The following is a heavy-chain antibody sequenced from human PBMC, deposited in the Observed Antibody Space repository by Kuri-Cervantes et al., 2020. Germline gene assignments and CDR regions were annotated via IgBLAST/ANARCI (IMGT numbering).Heavy chain of an antibody. CDR3: AKVRRGRGLGLLWFGEGYYFDY. D-gene: IGHD3-10*01. V-gene: IGHV3-30*02. J-gene: IGHJ4*02. CDR2: IWYDGSNK. Sequence: GGSLRLSCAASGFTFSSYGMHWVRQAPGKGLEWVAVIWYDGSNKYYADSVKGRFTISRDNSKNTLYLQMNSPRVEDTAVYYCAKVRRGRGLGLLWFGEGYYFDYWGQGTLVTVSS. CDR1: GFTFSSYG.